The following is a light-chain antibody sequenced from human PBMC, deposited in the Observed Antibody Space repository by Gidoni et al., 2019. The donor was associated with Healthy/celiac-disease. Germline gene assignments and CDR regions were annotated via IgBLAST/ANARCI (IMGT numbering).Light chain of an antibody. J-gene: IGKJ3*01. CDR2: DAS. CDR1: QSVSSY. V-gene: IGKV3-11*01. Sequence: EIVLPQSPATLSLSPGERANLSCRASQSVSSYLAWSQQKPGQAPRLLIYDASKRATGIPARFSGSGSVTDFTLTISSLEPEDFAVYYCQQRSNWPPKFTFGYXTKVDIK. CDR3: QQRSNWPPKFT.